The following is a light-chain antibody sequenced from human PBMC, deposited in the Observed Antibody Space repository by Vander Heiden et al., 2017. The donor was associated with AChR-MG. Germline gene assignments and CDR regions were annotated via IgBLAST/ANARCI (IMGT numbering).Light chain of an antibody. J-gene: IGKJ2*01. CDR1: QSVSSSY. CDR2: GAS. CDR3: QQYGSSRPDT. Sequence: EIVLTPSPGTLSLSPGERATLSCRASQSVSSSYLAWYQQKPGQAPRLLIYGASSRATGIPDRFSGSGSGTDFTLTISRLEPEDFAVYYCQQYGSSRPDTFGQGTKLEMK. V-gene: IGKV3-20*01.